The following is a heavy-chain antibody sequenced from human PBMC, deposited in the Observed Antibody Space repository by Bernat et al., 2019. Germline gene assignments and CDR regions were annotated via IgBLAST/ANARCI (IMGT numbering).Heavy chain of an antibody. CDR1: GASISGYY. Sequence: QVQLQESGPGLVKPSETLSLTGTVSGASISGYYWSWIRQPPGKGLEWIAYTYYSGSPNYKPSLMSRVTISIDKSKNQFSLKLSSVTAADTALYYCARAPSMAGRPMDHWGQGILVTVSS. J-gene: IGHJ4*02. CDR3: ARAPSMAGRPMDH. D-gene: IGHD6-6*01. V-gene: IGHV4-59*08. CDR2: TYYSGSP.